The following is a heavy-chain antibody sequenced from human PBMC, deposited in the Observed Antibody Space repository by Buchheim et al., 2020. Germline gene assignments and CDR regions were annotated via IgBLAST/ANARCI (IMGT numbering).Heavy chain of an antibody. J-gene: IGHJ6*02. D-gene: IGHD6-25*01. CDR2: VWYDGNHK. V-gene: IGHV3-33*06. CDR1: GFTFSTYG. Sequence: QVQLVESGGGVVQPGRSLTLSCAASGFTFSTYGMFWVRQAPGKGLEWVAVVWYDGNHKYYADSVKGRFTISRDNSKNTLYLQMSSLRADDTGVYYCAKDRGQRQIRNGMDVWGQGTT. CDR3: AKDRGQRQIRNGMDV.